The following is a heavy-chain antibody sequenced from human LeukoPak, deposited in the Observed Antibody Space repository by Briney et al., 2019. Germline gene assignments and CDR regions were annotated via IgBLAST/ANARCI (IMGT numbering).Heavy chain of an antibody. D-gene: IGHD3-10*02. V-gene: IGHV3-48*03. CDR2: ISSSGSTI. CDR1: GVTFSSYE. J-gene: IGHJ6*04. Sequence: GGSLRLSCAASGVTFSSYEMNWVRRAAGQGLEWVSYISSSGSTIYYADSVKGRFTISRENTKNSLYLQMNSLGAEDTAVYYCAELGITMIGGVGGKGTTVTISS. CDR3: AELGITMIGGV.